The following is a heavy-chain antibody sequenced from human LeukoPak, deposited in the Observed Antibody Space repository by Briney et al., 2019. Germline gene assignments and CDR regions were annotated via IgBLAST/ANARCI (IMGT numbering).Heavy chain of an antibody. J-gene: IGHJ4*02. CDR3: ARDSGTYYYDSSGYYAPYEEDLDY. Sequence: ASVKVSCKASGYTFTSYGISWVRQAPGQGLEWMGWISAYNGNTNYAQKLQGRVTMTTDTSTSTAYMELRSLRSDDTAVYYCARDSGTYYYDSSGYYAPYEEDLDYWGQGTLVTVSS. V-gene: IGHV1-18*01. CDR1: GYTFTSYG. D-gene: IGHD3-22*01. CDR2: ISAYNGNT.